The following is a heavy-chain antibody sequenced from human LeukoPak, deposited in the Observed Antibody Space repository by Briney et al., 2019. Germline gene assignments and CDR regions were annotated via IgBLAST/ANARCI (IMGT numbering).Heavy chain of an antibody. CDR2: MSASDAGT. CDR1: GFTFRSYA. Sequence: PGGSLRLSCAAAGFTFRSYAMNWVRQGPGKGLEWVSTMSASDAGTYYADSVKGRFTISRDNSKNTLYLQMNSLRAEDTAVYYCAKGSAVADIYFDYWGQGTLVTFSS. D-gene: IGHD6-19*01. J-gene: IGHJ4*02. CDR3: AKGSAVADIYFDY. V-gene: IGHV3-23*01.